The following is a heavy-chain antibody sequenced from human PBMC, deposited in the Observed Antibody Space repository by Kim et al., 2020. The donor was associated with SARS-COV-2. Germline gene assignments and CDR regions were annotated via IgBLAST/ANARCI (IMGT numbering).Heavy chain of an antibody. J-gene: IGHJ4*02. CDR3: ARRRGGLWAYFDS. D-gene: IGHD6-19*01. CDR2: IYYTGSA. Sequence: SETLSLTCSVSVGYISSRSDYWGWIRQPPGKGLEYIGVIYYTGSAYNNPSLESRVTISMDTSKNQFSLKLTSVTAADTAVYFCARRRGGLWAYFDSWGQGVLVTVSS. V-gene: IGHV4-39*01. CDR1: VGYISSRSDY.